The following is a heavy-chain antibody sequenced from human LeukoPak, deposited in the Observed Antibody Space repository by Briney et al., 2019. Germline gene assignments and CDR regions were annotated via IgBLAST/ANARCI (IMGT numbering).Heavy chain of an antibody. CDR2: ISGSGGST. D-gene: IGHD6-13*01. Sequence: GGSLRLSCAASGFTFSSYWMSWVRQAPGKGLEWVSAISGSGGSTYYADSVKGRFTISRDNSKNTLYLQMNSLRAEDTAVYYCAKDDSSSWYEYYFDYWGQGTLVTVSS. J-gene: IGHJ4*02. V-gene: IGHV3-23*01. CDR3: AKDDSSSWYEYYFDY. CDR1: GFTFSSYW.